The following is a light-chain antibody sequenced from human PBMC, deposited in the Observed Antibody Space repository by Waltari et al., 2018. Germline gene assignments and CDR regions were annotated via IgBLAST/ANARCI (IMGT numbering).Light chain of an antibody. Sequence: QSVLTQPPSVSGAPGQRVTISCTGSSSTIGAGHDVHWYQQLPGTAPNLLIYANSNRPSGVPDRFSGSKSGTSASLAITGLQAEDEADYYCQSYDNSLSGSRVFGGGTKLTVL. V-gene: IGLV1-40*01. CDR2: ANS. CDR3: QSYDNSLSGSRV. J-gene: IGLJ3*02. CDR1: SSTIGAGHD.